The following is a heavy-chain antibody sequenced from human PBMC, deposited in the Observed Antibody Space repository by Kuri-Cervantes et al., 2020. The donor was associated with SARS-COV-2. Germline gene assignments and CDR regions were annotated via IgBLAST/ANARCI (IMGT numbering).Heavy chain of an antibody. V-gene: IGHV3-30*18. CDR1: GFTFISTA. J-gene: IGHJ6*01. D-gene: IGHD2-21*01. CDR3: VKDRQGLGYSGMDV. Sequence: GGSLRLSCAASGFTFISTAMHWVRQAPGKGLEWVAVISYEGSTKYYADSVKGRFTISRDNSKDTLSLQMNSLRAEDTALYYCVKDRQGLGYSGMDVWGPGATVTVSS. CDR2: ISYEGSTK.